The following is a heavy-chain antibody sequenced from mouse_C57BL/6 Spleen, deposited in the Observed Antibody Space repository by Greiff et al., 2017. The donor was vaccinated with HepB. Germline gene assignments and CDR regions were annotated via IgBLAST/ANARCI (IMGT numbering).Heavy chain of an antibody. CDR3: ARHYYYGSSSYYFDY. CDR1: GFTFSSYT. CDR2: ISGGGGNT. V-gene: IGHV5-9*01. J-gene: IGHJ2*01. D-gene: IGHD1-1*01. Sequence: EVKLVESGGGLVKPGGSLKLSCAASGFTFSSYTMSWVRQTPEKRLEWVATISGGGGNTYYPDSVKGRFTISRDNAKNTLYLQMSSPRSEDTALYYCARHYYYGSSSYYFDYWGQGTTLTVSS.